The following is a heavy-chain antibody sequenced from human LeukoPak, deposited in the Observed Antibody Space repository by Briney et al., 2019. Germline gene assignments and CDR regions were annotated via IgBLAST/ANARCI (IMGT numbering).Heavy chain of an antibody. Sequence: GGSLRLSCAASGFTFSSYWMSWVRQAPGKGLEWVANIKQDGSEKYYVDSVKGRFTISRDNAKNSLYLQMNSLRAEDTAVYYCARHTQWLVRNWFDPWGQGTLVTVSS. J-gene: IGHJ5*02. D-gene: IGHD6-19*01. CDR1: GFTFSSYW. CDR2: IKQDGSEK. V-gene: IGHV3-7*01. CDR3: ARHTQWLVRNWFDP.